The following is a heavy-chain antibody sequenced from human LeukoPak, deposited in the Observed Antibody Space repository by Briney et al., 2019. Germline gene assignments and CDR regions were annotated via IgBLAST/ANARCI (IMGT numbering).Heavy chain of an antibody. V-gene: IGHV2-5*01. CDR1: GFSLSTSGVG. CDR3: AHRRHDILTGYLNYFDY. Sequence: SGPTLVNPTQTLTLTCTFSGFSLSTSGVGVGWIRQPPGKALEWLALIYWNDDKRYSPSLKSRLTITKDTSKNQVVLTMTNMDPVDTATYYCAHRRHDILTGYLNYFDYWGQGTLVTDSS. CDR2: IYWNDDK. J-gene: IGHJ4*02. D-gene: IGHD3-9*01.